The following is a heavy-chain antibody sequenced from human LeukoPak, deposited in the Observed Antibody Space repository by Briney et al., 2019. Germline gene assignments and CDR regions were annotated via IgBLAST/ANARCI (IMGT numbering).Heavy chain of an antibody. V-gene: IGHV3-9*01. CDR3: AKGTVGGFDY. CDR1: GFTFDDYA. J-gene: IGHJ4*02. D-gene: IGHD1-26*01. CDR2: ISWNSGSI. Sequence: PGRSLRLSCAASGFTFDDYAMHWVRQAPGKGLEWVSGISWNSGSIGYADSVKGRFTISRDNAKNSLYLQMNSLRAEDTALYYCAKGTVGGFDYWGQGTLVTVSS.